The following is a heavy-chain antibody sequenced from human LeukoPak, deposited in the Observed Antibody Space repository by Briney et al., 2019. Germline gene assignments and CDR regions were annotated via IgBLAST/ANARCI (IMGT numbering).Heavy chain of an antibody. V-gene: IGHV3-30-3*01. CDR3: ARGYAAVVVVPAALY. CDR2: ISYDGNNK. J-gene: IGHJ4*02. Sequence: PGRSLRLSCAASGFTFTTHAMNWVRQAPGKGLEWVAVISYDGNNKYYADSVKGRSTISRDNSKDTVYLQMNSLRGEDTAVYYCARGYAAVVVVPAALYWGQGTLVTVSS. D-gene: IGHD2-15*01. CDR1: GFTFTTHA.